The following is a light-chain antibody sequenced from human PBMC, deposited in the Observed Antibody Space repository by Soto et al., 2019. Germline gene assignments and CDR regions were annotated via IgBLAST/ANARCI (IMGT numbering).Light chain of an antibody. Sequence: QSALTQPASVSGSPGQSITISCTGTSSGVGGYNYVSWYQQHPGKAPKLVIYDVSNRPSGVSNRFSGSKSGNTASLTISGLRAEDDADYYCSSFASSNTVIFGGGTKVTVL. CDR2: DVS. CDR3: SSFASSNTVI. J-gene: IGLJ2*01. CDR1: SSGVGGYNY. V-gene: IGLV2-14*01.